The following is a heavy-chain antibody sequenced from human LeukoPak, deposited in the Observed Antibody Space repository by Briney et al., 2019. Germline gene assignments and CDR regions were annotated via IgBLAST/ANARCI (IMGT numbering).Heavy chain of an antibody. J-gene: IGHJ3*02. CDR3: ARGRLSAFDI. V-gene: IGHV6-1*01. CDR2: TYYESKWYN. Sequence: SQTLSLTCAISGDSVPSHGVAWNWSRQSPSGGLEGLGRTYYESKWYNYYAVSVRSRITINTDTSKNQFPQHLNSVTPEDTAMYYCARGRLSAFDIWGQGTMVTVSS. CDR1: GDSVPSHGVA.